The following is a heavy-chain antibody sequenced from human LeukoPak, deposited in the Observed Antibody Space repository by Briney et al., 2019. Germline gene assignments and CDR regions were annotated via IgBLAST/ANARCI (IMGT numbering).Heavy chain of an antibody. CDR2: IYYSGST. D-gene: IGHD2-2*01. Sequence: SQTLSLTRTVSGGSISSGGYYWSWIRQHPGTGLEWIGYIYYSGSTYYNPSLKSRVTISVDTSKNQFSLKLSSVTAADTAVYYCARSVVPAAPYNWFDPWGQGTLVTVSS. J-gene: IGHJ5*02. CDR3: ARSVVPAAPYNWFDP. V-gene: IGHV4-31*03. CDR1: GGSISSGGYY.